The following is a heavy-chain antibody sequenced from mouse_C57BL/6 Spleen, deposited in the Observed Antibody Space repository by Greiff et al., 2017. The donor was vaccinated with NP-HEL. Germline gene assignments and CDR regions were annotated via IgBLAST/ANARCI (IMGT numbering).Heavy chain of an antibody. Sequence: VQLKQPGAELVRPGSSVKLSCKASGYTFTSYWMHWVKQRPIQGLEWIGNIDPSDSETHYNQKFKDKATLTVDKSSSTAYMQLSSLTSEDSAVYYCARYGGYDVDYAMDYWGQGTSVTVSS. CDR1: GYTFTSYW. CDR2: IDPSDSET. D-gene: IGHD2-2*01. J-gene: IGHJ4*01. CDR3: ARYGGYDVDYAMDY. V-gene: IGHV1-52*01.